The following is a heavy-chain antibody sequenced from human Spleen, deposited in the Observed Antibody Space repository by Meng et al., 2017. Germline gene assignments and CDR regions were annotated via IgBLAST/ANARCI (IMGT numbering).Heavy chain of an antibody. Sequence: GLCLVEPSDLLSLSCVFYGWAFGGYVGSWNRQPTGKGLEWIGEINHDGSTNYNPSLKSRVTISVDTSKNQCSLKLSSVTAADTAVYYCARDRGSYYGGWFDPWGQGTLVTVSS. V-gene: IGHV4-34*01. CDR3: ARDRGSYYGGWFDP. J-gene: IGHJ5*02. D-gene: IGHD1-26*01. CDR1: GWAFGGYV. CDR2: INHDGST.